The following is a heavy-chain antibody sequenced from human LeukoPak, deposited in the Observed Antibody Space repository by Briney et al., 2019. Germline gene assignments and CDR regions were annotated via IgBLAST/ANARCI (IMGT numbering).Heavy chain of an antibody. CDR1: GGSISSNTYY. CDR3: ARGGDVTGSKLDY. V-gene: IGHV4-39*07. D-gene: IGHD3-16*01. J-gene: IGHJ4*02. CDR2: IHYSGST. Sequence: PSETLSLTCTVSGGSISSNTYYWGWIRRPPGKGLEWIGNIHYSGSTYYNPSLKSRLAISLDTSKNQFSLRLTSVTAADTAVYYCARGGDVTGSKLDYWGQGTLVTVSS.